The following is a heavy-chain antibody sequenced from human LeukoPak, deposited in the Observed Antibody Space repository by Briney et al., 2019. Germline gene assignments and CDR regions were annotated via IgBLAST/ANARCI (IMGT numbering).Heavy chain of an antibody. CDR2: INHSGST. V-gene: IGHV4-34*01. D-gene: IGHD1-26*01. J-gene: IGHJ4*02. Sequence: SETLSLTCTVSGGSISSYYWSWIRQPPGKGLEWIGEINHSGSTNYNPSLKSRVTISVDTSKNQFSLKLSSVTAADTAVYYCARGVYYAYWGQGTLVTVSS. CDR3: ARGVYYAY. CDR1: GGSISSYY.